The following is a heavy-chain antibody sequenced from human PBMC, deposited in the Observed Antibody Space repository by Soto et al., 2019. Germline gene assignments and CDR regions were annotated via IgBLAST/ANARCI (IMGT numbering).Heavy chain of an antibody. V-gene: IGHV1-18*04. J-gene: IGHJ4*02. D-gene: IGHD3-10*01. CDR2: VSGYNGET. CDR1: GYTFTSFG. CDR3: ARDKRVNYFGLGTFES. Sequence: ASVKISCKASGYTFTSFGISWVRQAPGQGLEWVGWVSGYNGETEYAQKVQGRVTMTTDTSTNTAYLELRSLRPDGTAVYYCARDKRVNYFGLGTFESWGEGTVVTVS.